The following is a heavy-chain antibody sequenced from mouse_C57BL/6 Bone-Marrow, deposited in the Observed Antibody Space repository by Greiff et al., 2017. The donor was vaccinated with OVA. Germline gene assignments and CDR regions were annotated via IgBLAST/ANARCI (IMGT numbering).Heavy chain of an antibody. CDR2: FYPGSGSI. D-gene: IGHD2-10*02. Sequence: LVESGAELVKPGASVKLSCKASGYTFTEYTIHWVKQRSGQGLEWIGWFYPGSGSIKYNEKFKDKATLTADKSSSTVYMELSRLTSEDSAVYFCARHEGYGNYVYYFDYWGQGTTLTVSS. CDR3: ARHEGYGNYVYYFDY. J-gene: IGHJ2*01. V-gene: IGHV1-62-2*01. CDR1: GYTFTEYT.